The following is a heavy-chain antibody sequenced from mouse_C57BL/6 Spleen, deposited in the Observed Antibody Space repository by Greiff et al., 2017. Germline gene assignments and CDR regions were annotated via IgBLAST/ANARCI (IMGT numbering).Heavy chain of an antibody. CDR1: GYTFTDYE. D-gene: IGHD1-1*01. Sequence: QVQLQQSGAELVRPGASVTLSCKASGYTFTDYEMHWVKQTPVHGLEWIGAIDPETGGTAYNQKFKGKAILTADKSFSTAYMELRSLTSEDSAVYYCTRGNYGSTWYFDVWGTGTTVTVSS. CDR3: TRGNYGSTWYFDV. V-gene: IGHV1-15*01. J-gene: IGHJ1*03. CDR2: IDPETGGT.